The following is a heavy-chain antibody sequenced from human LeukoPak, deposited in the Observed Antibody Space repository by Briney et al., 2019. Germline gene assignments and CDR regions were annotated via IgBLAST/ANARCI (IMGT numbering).Heavy chain of an antibody. CDR1: GGSFSGYY. CDR3: ARGRLLVAARSWFDP. Sequence: SETLSLTCAVYGGSFSGYYWSWIRQPPGKGLEWIGEINHSGSTNYNPSLKSRVTISVDTSKNQFSLKVSSVTAADTAVYYCARGRLLVAARSWFDPWGQGTLVTVSS. J-gene: IGHJ5*02. V-gene: IGHV4-34*01. D-gene: IGHD6-6*01. CDR2: INHSGST.